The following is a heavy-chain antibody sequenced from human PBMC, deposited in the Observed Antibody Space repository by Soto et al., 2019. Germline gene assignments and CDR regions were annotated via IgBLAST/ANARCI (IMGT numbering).Heavy chain of an antibody. CDR2: INAGNGNT. J-gene: IGHJ4*02. CDR3: ARPMPTVTSLPWDYFDY. V-gene: IGHV1-3*01. Sequence: QVQLVQSGAEVKKPGASVKVSCKASGYTFTSYAMHWVRQAPGQRLEWMGWINAGNGNTKYSQKFQGRVTITRDTSASPAYMELSSLRAEDTAVYYCARPMPTVTSLPWDYFDYWGQGTLVTVSS. CDR1: GYTFTSYA. D-gene: IGHD4-17*01.